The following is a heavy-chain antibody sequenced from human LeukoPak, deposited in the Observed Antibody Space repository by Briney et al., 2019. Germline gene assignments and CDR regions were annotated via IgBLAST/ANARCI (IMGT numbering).Heavy chain of an antibody. V-gene: IGHV3-11*06. CDR1: GFTFSDYY. Sequence: PGGSLRLSCAASGFTFSDYYMSWIRQAPGKGLEWVSYISSSSSYTNYADSVKGRFTISRDNAKNSLYLQMNSLRAEDTAVYYCARDLDGYSSLIYFDYWGQGTLVTVSS. D-gene: IGHD6-19*01. J-gene: IGHJ4*02. CDR2: ISSSSSYT. CDR3: ARDLDGYSSLIYFDY.